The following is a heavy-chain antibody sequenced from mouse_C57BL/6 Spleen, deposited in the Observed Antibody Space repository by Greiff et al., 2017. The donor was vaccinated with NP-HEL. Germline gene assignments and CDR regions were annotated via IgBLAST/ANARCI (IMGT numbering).Heavy chain of an antibody. Sequence: DVMLVESGGDLVKPGGSLKLSCAASGFTFSSYGMSWVRQTPDKRLEWVATISSGGSYTDYPDSVKGRFTISRDNAKNTLYLQMSSLKSEDTAMYYCARHSGYDDYWYFDVWGTGTTVTVSS. V-gene: IGHV5-6*02. CDR1: GFTFSSYG. J-gene: IGHJ1*03. CDR3: ARHSGYDDYWYFDV. CDR2: ISSGGSYT. D-gene: IGHD2-2*01.